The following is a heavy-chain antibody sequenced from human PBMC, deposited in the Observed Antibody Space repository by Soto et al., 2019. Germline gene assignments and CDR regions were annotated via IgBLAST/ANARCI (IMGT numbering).Heavy chain of an antibody. D-gene: IGHD1-7*01. CDR3: ATKSDVVELTIEGFYYGLDV. CDR2: FVPLYDTS. CDR1: GGNFSNYA. Sequence: QVQLVQSGAEVKKSGSSVKVSCKASGGNFSNYAISWVRQAPGQGLEWMGGFVPLYDTSNFAQRFRGRVKMTADESSSTAYMELRSLKSEDTALYYCATKSDVVELTIEGFYYGLDVWGQGNTVTVSS. V-gene: IGHV1-69*01. J-gene: IGHJ6*02.